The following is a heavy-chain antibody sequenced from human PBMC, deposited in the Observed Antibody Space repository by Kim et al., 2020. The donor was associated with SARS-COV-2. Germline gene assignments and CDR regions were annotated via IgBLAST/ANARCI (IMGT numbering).Heavy chain of an antibody. J-gene: IGHJ4*02. CDR3: ARVSNYDSSGYYRHFDY. Sequence: KGRFTISRANAKNSLYLQMNSLRAEDTAVYYCARVSNYDSSGYYRHFDYWGQGTLVTVSS. D-gene: IGHD3-22*01. V-gene: IGHV3-11*06.